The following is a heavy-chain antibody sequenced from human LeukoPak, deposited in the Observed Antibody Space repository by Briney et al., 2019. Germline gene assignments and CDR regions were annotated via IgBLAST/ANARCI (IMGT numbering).Heavy chain of an antibody. J-gene: IGHJ4*02. CDR2: ISTSSSYI. CDR1: GFTFNTYN. V-gene: IGHV3-21*01. CDR3: AKEPASTVAGTM. D-gene: IGHD6-19*01. Sequence: GGSLRLSCAASGFTFNTYNMNWVRQAPGKGLEWVSSISTSSSYIYYADSVKGRFTISRDNSKNTLYLQMNSLRAEDTAVYYCAKEPASTVAGTMWGQGTLVTVSS.